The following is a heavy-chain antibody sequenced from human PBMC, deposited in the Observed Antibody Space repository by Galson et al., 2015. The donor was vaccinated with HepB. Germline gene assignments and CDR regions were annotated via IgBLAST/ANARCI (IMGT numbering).Heavy chain of an antibody. Sequence: SLRLSCATSGFTFSTHYMYWMRQAPGKGLEWVAYINGGGNTISYADSVKGRFTISRDNAKNSLSLQMNSLTAEDTAMYYCARGSGGWYSAPWGQGTLVTASS. D-gene: IGHD6-19*01. V-gene: IGHV3-11*01. J-gene: IGHJ5*02. CDR3: ARGSGGWYSAP. CDR1: GFTFSTHY. CDR2: INGGGNTI.